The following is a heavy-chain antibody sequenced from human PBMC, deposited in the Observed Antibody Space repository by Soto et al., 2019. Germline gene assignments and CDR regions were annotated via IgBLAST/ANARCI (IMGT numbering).Heavy chain of an antibody. CDR2: ISSSSSYT. CDR3: ARTYSSSWYGMVFDY. J-gene: IGHJ4*02. D-gene: IGHD6-13*01. CDR1: GFTFSDYY. Sequence: QVQLVESGGGLVQPGGSLRLSCAASGFTFSDYYMSWIRQAPGKGLEWVSYISSSSSYTNYADSVKGRFTISRDNAKNSLYLQMNSLRAEDTAVYYCARTYSSSWYGMVFDYWGQGTLVTVSS. V-gene: IGHV3-11*06.